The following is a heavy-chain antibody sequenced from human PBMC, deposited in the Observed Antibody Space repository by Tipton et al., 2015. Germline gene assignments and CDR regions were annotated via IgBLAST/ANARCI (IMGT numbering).Heavy chain of an antibody. Sequence: SLRLSCAASGFTFSSYSMNWVRQAPGKGLEWVSYISSTSSTIYYADSVKGRFTMCRDNSKNTVWLQMDSLRTDDTAVYYCAKGRGATYPDSRTSDYWGQGTLITVSS. V-gene: IGHV3-48*01. J-gene: IGHJ4*02. CDR2: ISSTSSTI. D-gene: IGHD2-2*01. CDR1: GFTFSSYS. CDR3: AKGRGATYPDSRTSDY.